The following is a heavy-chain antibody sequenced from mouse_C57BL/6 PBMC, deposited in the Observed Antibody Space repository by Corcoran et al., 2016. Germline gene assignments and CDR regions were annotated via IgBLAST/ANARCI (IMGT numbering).Heavy chain of an antibody. CDR2: INPYNGGT. D-gene: IGHD2-4*01. J-gene: IGHJ2*01. CDR3: ARDPYDYFPDYYDY. Sequence: EVQLQQSGPVLVKPGASVKMSCKASGYTFPDYYLNWVKQSHGKSLEWIGAINPYNGGTSYNQKFKGKATLTVDKSSSTAYMELNSLTSADSASGDWARDPYDYFPDYYDYWGQGAILTDSS. CDR1: GYTFPDYY. V-gene: IGHV1-19*01.